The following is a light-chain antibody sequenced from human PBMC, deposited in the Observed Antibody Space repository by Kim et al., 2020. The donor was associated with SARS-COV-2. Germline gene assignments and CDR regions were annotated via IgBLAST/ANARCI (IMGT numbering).Light chain of an antibody. V-gene: IGLV3-19*01. CDR1: SLRRYY. J-gene: IGLJ2*01. CDR2: GRN. CDR3: NSRDSGGNVL. Sequence: SSELTQDPVVSVAVGQTVKITCQGDSLRRYYASWYQQKPRQAPVLVIYGRNNRPSGIPDRFSGSTSGNTASLIISGAQAEDEADYYCNSRDSGGNVLFGGGTQLTVL.